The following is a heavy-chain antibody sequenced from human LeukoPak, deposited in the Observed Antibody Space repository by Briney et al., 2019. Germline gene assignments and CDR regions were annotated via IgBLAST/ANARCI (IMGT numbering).Heavy chain of an antibody. J-gene: IGHJ4*02. D-gene: IGHD2-8*01. CDR2: ISGSGGST. CDR1: GFXFSSYC. Sequence: GGSLRLSCAASGFXFSSYCMSWVRQAPGKGLEWVSDISGSGGSTYYADSVKGRFTISRDNSKNTLYLRMDALGADDTAIYYCAKARETNGFYRYFDYWGQGTLATVSS. V-gene: IGHV3-23*01. CDR3: AKARETNGFYRYFDY.